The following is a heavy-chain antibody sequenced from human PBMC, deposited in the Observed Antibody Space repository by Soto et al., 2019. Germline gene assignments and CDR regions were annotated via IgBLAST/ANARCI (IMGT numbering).Heavy chain of an antibody. D-gene: IGHD3-10*01. Sequence: EVQLLESGGGLVQPGGSLRLSCAASGFTFSSYAMSWVRQAPGKGLEWVSAISGSGGSTYYADSVKGRFTISRDNSKNTLYLQMNSLRPEETAVYYWAKSVVWFGSNWFDPWGQGTLVTVSS. CDR3: AKSVVWFGSNWFDP. CDR1: GFTFSSYA. CDR2: ISGSGGST. J-gene: IGHJ5*02. V-gene: IGHV3-23*01.